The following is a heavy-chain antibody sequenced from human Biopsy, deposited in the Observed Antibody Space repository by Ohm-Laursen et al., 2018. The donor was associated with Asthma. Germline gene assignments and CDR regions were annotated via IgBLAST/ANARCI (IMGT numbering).Heavy chain of an antibody. J-gene: IGHJ4*01. D-gene: IGHD2/OR15-2a*01. CDR2: FVLANGAT. CDR1: GDALSGYT. CDR3: AAGRTSLQGESLI. V-gene: IGHV1-58*02. Sequence: GASVKVSCNASGDALSGYTIEWVRKARGLGLEWIGGFVLANGATNYAQNFQDRLTVTRDMSAGSVSMELRGLSSTGTAVYYCAAGRTSLQGESLIWGQGTLVSVSS.